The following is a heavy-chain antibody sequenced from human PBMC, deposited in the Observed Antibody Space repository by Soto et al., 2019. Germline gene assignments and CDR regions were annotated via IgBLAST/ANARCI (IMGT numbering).Heavy chain of an antibody. CDR1: GGTFSSYA. V-gene: IGHV1-69*06. D-gene: IGHD3-10*01. Sequence: GASVKVSCKASGGTFSSYAISWVRQAPGQGLEWMGGIIPIFGTANYAQKFQGRVTITADKSTSTAYMELSSLRSEDTAVYYCARLHPSITMVRGVIITGEYYYYYGMDVWGQGTTVTVSS. CDR2: IIPIFGTA. CDR3: ARLHPSITMVRGVIITGEYYYYYGMDV. J-gene: IGHJ6*02.